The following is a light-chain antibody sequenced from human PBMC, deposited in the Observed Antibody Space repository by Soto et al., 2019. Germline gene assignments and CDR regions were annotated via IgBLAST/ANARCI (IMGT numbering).Light chain of an antibody. CDR1: QSVSSY. J-gene: IGKJ1*01. Sequence: EIGVSQSPATLSLSPGERATLSCRASQSVSSYLAWYQQKPGQAPRLLIYDASNRATGIPARFSGSGSGTDFTLTISSLEPEDFAVYYCQQRSNWLTWTFGQGTKVAIK. CDR2: DAS. CDR3: QQRSNWLTWT. V-gene: IGKV3-11*01.